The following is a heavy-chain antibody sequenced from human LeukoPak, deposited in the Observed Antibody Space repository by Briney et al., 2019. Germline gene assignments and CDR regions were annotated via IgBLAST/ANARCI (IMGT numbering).Heavy chain of an antibody. J-gene: IGHJ4*02. D-gene: IGHD1-1*01. CDR1: GFTFSSYS. Sequence: KSGGSLRLSCAASGFTFSSYSMNWVRQAPGKGLEWVSSISSSSSYIYYADSVKGRFTISRDNAKNSLYLQMNSLRAEDTALYYCAKDIANWNAPTFDYWGQGTLVTVSS. CDR3: AKDIANWNAPTFDY. V-gene: IGHV3-21*04. CDR2: ISSSSSYI.